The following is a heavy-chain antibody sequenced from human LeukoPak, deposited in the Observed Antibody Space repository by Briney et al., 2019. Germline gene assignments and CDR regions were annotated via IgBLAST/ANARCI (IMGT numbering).Heavy chain of an antibody. Sequence: SETLSLTCTVSGGSISSSSYYWGWIRQPPGKGLEWIRSMYYSGSTYYNPSLKSRVIISVDTSKNQFSLKLSSVTAADTAVYYCVRHPQYYYYYMDVWGKGTTVTVSS. J-gene: IGHJ6*03. D-gene: IGHD2/OR15-2a*01. CDR3: VRHPQYYYYYMDV. CDR1: GGSISSSSYY. CDR2: MYYSGST. V-gene: IGHV4-39*01.